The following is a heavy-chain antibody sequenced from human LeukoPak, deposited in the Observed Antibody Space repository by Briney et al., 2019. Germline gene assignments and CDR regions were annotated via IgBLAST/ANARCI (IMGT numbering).Heavy chain of an antibody. Sequence: PSETLSLTCTVSGGSISSGSYYSSWIRQPAGKGLEWIGHIYYLGSTSYNPSLRSRVTISMDASKNQFSLTLTSVTAADTAVYYCARVFDSGSQAYFYYMDVWGKGTTVTISS. J-gene: IGHJ6*03. CDR3: ARVFDSGSQAYFYYMDV. D-gene: IGHD3-10*01. CDR1: GGSISSGSYY. V-gene: IGHV4-61*10. CDR2: IYYLGST.